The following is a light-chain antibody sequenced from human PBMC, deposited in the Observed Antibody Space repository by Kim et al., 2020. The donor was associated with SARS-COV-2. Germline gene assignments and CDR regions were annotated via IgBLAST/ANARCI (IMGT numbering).Light chain of an antibody. Sequence: PGKTARITCGGNNIGRKSVHWYQQKPGQAPVLVIYYDSDRPSGIPERFSGSNSGNTATLTISRVEAGDEADYYCQVWDSSSDHRVFGGGTKLTVL. CDR2: YDS. J-gene: IGLJ3*02. CDR3: QVWDSSSDHRV. CDR1: NIGRKS. V-gene: IGLV3-21*04.